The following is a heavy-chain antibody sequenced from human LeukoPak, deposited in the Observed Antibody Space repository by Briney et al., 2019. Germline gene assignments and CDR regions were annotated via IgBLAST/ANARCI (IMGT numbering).Heavy chain of an antibody. V-gene: IGHV3-30*18. D-gene: IGHD6-13*01. CDR3: AKEGQQQLNEPSGY. J-gene: IGHJ4*02. Sequence: GGSLRLSCAASGFTFSSYGMHWVRQAPGKGLEWVAVISYDGSNKYYADSVKGRFTISRDNSKNTLYLQMNSLRAEDTAVYYCAKEGQQQLNEPSGYWGQGTLVTVSS. CDR2: ISYDGSNK. CDR1: GFTFSSYG.